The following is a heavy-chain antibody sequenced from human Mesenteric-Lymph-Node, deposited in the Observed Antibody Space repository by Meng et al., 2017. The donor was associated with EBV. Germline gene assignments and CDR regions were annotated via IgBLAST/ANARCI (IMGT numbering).Heavy chain of an antibody. Sequence: VPPPGRAPRLANPPGTLPPPCPVSGASLSSSNWWSWVRQSPGKGLGWIGEIFHSGGTNYNPSPKSRVTISVDKSKNQFSLNLSSVTAADTAVYYCARAPGMGYIWESYRYPNWFDLWGQGTLVTVSS. D-gene: IGHD3-16*02. J-gene: IGHJ5*02. CDR3: ARAPGMGYIWESYRYPNWFDL. V-gene: IGHV4-4*03. CDR1: GASLSSSNW. CDR2: IFHSGGT.